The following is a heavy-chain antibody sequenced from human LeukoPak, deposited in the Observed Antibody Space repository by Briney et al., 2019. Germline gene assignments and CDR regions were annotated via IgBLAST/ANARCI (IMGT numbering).Heavy chain of an antibody. V-gene: IGHV1-18*01. CDR3: ATGAVTTGMDV. CDR2: ISAYNGNT. D-gene: IGHD4-11*01. CDR1: GYTFTSCA. J-gene: IGHJ6*04. Sequence: ASVKVSCKASGYTFTSCAISWVRQAPGQGLEWMGWISAYNGNTNYAQKLQGRVTMTTDTSTSTAYMELSSLRSEDTAVYYCATGAVTTGMDVWGKGTTVTVSS.